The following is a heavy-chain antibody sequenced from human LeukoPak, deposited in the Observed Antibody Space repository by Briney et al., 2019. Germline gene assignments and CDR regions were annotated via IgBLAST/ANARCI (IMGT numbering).Heavy chain of an antibody. CDR2: INPDGTTT. Sequence: GGSLRLSVPASGFTFSTNGMHWVGQPPGKGWGGVSRINPDGTTTSYADSVKGRFTISRDNAKDTVYLQMNSLRAEDTAVYYCARVSIGWYSFDYWGQGTLVTVSS. J-gene: IGHJ4*02. V-gene: IGHV3-74*01. CDR1: GFTFSTNG. CDR3: ARVSIGWYSFDY. D-gene: IGHD6-19*01.